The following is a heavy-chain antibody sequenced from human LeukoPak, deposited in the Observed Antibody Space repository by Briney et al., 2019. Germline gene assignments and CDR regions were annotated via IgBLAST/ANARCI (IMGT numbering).Heavy chain of an antibody. CDR3: ARGGDSLHY. Sequence: GGFLRLSCAASGFTVSSNFMTWVRQAPGKGLEWVSVIYSGGSTYYADSVKDRFTISRDNSKNMLYLQMNSLRAEDTAVYYCARGGDSLHYWGQGTLVTVSS. CDR2: IYSGGST. D-gene: IGHD3-10*01. J-gene: IGHJ4*02. V-gene: IGHV3-66*01. CDR1: GFTVSSNF.